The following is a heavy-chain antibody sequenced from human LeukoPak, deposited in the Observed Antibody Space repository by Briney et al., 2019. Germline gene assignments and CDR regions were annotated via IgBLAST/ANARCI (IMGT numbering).Heavy chain of an antibody. J-gene: IGHJ4*02. V-gene: IGHV4-34*01. CDR1: GGSFRGYY. CDR2: INHSGST. D-gene: IGHD6-13*01. Sequence: PSETLSLTCAVYGGSFRGYYWSWIRQPPGKGLEWIGEINHSGSTNYNPSLKSRVAISVDTSKNQFSLKLSSVTAADTAVYYCVHSSSWYIGYWGQGTLVTVSS. CDR3: VHSSSWYIGY.